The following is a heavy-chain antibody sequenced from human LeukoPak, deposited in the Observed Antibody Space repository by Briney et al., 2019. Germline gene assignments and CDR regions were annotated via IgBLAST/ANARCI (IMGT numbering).Heavy chain of an antibody. CDR2: ISYDGSNK. J-gene: IGHJ5*02. V-gene: IGHV3-30-3*01. D-gene: IGHD2-2*01. CDR3: ARALLGYCSSTSCYDGGMTSWFDP. Sequence: GGSLRLSCAASGFTFSSYAMHWVRQAPGKGLEWVAVISYDGSNKYYADSVKGRFTISRDNSKNTLYLQMNSLRAEDTAVYYCARALLGYCSSTSCYDGGMTSWFDPWGQGTLVTVSS. CDR1: GFTFSSYA.